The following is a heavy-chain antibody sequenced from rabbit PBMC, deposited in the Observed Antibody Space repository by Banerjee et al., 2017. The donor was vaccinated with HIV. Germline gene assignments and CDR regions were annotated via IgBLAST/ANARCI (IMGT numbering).Heavy chain of an antibody. Sequence: QEQLEESGGDLVKPEGSLTITCTASGFTLSSYWMYWVRQAPGKGLEWIARIYTGSSGSTDYASWAKGRFTISKTSSTTVTLQMTSLTAADTATYFCARRAPGYGYFDLWGPGTLVTVS. CDR1: GFTLSSYW. CDR2: IYTGSSGST. CDR3: ARRAPGYGYFDL. D-gene: IGHD7-1*01. V-gene: IGHV1S45*01. J-gene: IGHJ4*01.